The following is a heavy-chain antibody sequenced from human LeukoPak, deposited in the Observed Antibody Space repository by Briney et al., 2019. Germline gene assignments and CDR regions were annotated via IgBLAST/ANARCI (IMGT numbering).Heavy chain of an antibody. J-gene: IGHJ4*02. CDR2: ISVYNGNT. V-gene: IGHV1-18*01. D-gene: IGHD6-19*01. Sequence: GASVKVSCKASGYTFTSYGINWVRQAPGQGLEWMGWISVYNGNTNYAQKLQGRVTMPTDTSTGTAYMELRSLRSDDTAVYYSASGDITVAGTCYFDYWGQGTLVTVSS. CDR3: ASGDITVAGTCYFDY. CDR1: GYTFTSYG.